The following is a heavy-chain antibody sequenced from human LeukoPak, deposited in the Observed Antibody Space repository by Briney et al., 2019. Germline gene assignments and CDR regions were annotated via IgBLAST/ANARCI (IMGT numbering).Heavy chain of an antibody. V-gene: IGHV1-69*04. CDR1: GGTFSSYA. CDR2: IIPILGIA. J-gene: IGHJ3*02. D-gene: IGHD3-22*01. Sequence: SVKVSCKASGGTFSSYAISWVRQAPGQGLEWMGRIIPILGIANYAQKFQGRVTITADKSTSTAYMELSSLRSEDTAVYYCARKYYYDSSGYRVFDIWGKGTMVTVS. CDR3: ARKYYYDSSGYRVFDI.